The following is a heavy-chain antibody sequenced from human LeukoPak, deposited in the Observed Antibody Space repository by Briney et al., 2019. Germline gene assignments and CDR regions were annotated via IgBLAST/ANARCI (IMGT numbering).Heavy chain of an antibody. CDR1: TFTVYTYY. D-gene: IGHD3-16*01. CDR3: ARDKGGGGAFDI. CDR2: IYSDVST. Sequence: GGSLRLSCAASTFTVYTYYMSWVRQAPGKGLEWVSVIYSDVSTYYADSVKGRFTISRDNSKNTLYLQMNSLRAEDTAMYYCARDKGGGGAFDIWGQGTMVTVSS. V-gene: IGHV3-53*01. J-gene: IGHJ3*02.